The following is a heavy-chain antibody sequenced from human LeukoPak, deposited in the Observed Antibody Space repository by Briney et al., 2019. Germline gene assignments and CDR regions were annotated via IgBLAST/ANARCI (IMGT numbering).Heavy chain of an antibody. CDR1: GYTLTELS. CDR2: FAPEDGET. CDR3: ATGTYYYDSSGYYR. V-gene: IGHV1-24*01. D-gene: IGHD3-22*01. J-gene: IGHJ4*02. Sequence: ASVKVSCKVSGYTLTELSMHWVRQAPGKGLEWMGGFAPEDGETICAQKFQGRVTMTEDTSTDTAYMELSSLRSEDTAVYYCATGTYYYDSSGYYRWGQGTLVTVSS.